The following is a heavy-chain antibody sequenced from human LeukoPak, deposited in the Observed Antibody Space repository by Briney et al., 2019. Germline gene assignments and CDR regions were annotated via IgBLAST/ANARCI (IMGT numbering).Heavy chain of an antibody. CDR2: INHSGST. D-gene: IGHD3-10*01. V-gene: IGHV4-34*01. CDR1: GGSFSGYY. Sequence: PSETLSLTCAVYGGSFSGYYWSWIRQPPGKGLEWIGEINHSGSTNYNPSLKSRVTISVDTSKNRFSLKLSSVTAADTAVYYCARQTVAPGEAFDYWGQGTLVTVSS. J-gene: IGHJ4*02. CDR3: ARQTVAPGEAFDY.